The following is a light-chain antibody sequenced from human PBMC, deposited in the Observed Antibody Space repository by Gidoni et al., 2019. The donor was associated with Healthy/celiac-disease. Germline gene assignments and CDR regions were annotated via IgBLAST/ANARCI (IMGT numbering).Light chain of an antibody. Sequence: EILLTQSPATLSLSPGERATLSCRASQSVSSYLAWYQQKPGQAPRLLIYDASNRATGIPARFSGSGSGTDFTLTISSREPEDFAVYYCQQRSNWPRITFGPGTKVDIK. J-gene: IGKJ3*01. V-gene: IGKV3-11*01. CDR1: QSVSSY. CDR3: QQRSNWPRIT. CDR2: DAS.